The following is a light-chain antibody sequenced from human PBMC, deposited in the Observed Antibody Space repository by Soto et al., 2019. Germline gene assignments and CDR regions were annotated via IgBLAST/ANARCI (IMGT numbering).Light chain of an antibody. CDR2: GAS. V-gene: IGKV1-9*01. Sequence: IQLTQSPSSLSASVGDRVTITCRASQGINSFLAWYQQKPGKAPKLLIYGASTLQSGVPSRFSGSGSGTDFTLTISSVEPEDFATYYCQQCKSDSTFGQGTKLGIK. CDR1: QGINSF. J-gene: IGKJ2*01. CDR3: QQCKSDST.